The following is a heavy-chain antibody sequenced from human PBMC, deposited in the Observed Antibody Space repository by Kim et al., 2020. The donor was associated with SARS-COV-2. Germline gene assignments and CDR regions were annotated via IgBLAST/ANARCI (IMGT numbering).Heavy chain of an antibody. D-gene: IGHD2-21*01. CDR2: IRSRANNYAT. V-gene: IGHV3-73*01. J-gene: IGHJ3*02. Sequence: GGSLRLSCAASGFTCSGYPLHWVRQASGKGLECVGRIRSRANNYATGYDASVKGRFTISRDDSKNTAYLEMRVLKTEDTALYYCTRIPATPAASWDSFD. CDR3: TRIPATPAASWDSFD. CDR1: GFTCSGYP.